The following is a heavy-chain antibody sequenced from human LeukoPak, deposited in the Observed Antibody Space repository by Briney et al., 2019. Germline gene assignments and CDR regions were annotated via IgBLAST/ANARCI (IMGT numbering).Heavy chain of an antibody. D-gene: IGHD3-10*01. V-gene: IGHV3-30*18. CDR2: ISYDGSNK. J-gene: IGHJ4*02. Sequence: GGSLRLSCAASGFTFSSYGMHWVRQAPGKGLEWVAVISYDGSNKYYVDSVEGRFTISRDNSKNTLYVQMNSLRAEDTAVYYCAKDRVWFGELLPDYWGQGTLVTVSS. CDR1: GFTFSSYG. CDR3: AKDRVWFGELLPDY.